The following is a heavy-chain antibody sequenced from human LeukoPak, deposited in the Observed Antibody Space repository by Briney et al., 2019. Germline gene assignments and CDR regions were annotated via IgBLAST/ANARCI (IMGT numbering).Heavy chain of an antibody. CDR2: IRYDGSNK. J-gene: IGHJ3*02. CDR3: AKGSVVPAAMGAPAFDI. CDR1: GFTFSSYG. Sequence: GGSLRLSCAASGFTFSSYGMHWVRQAPGKGLEWVAFIRYDGSNKYYADSVKGRFTISRDNSKNTLYPQMNSLRAEDTAVYYCAKGSVVPAAMGAPAFDIWGQGTMVTVSS. D-gene: IGHD2-2*01. V-gene: IGHV3-30*02.